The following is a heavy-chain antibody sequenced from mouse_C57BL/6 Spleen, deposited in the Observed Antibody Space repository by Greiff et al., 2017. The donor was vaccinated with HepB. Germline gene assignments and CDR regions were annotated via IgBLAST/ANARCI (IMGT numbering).Heavy chain of an antibody. J-gene: IGHJ2*01. CDR1: GYTFPSYW. Sequence: VQLKQSGAELVKPGASVKLSCKASGYTFPSYWMQWVKQRPGQGLEWIGEIDPSDSYTNYNQKFKGKATLTVDTSSSTAYMQLSSLTSEDSAVDYCARDYGSRRDFDYWGKGTTLTVSS. D-gene: IGHD1-1*01. V-gene: IGHV1-50*01. CDR2: IDPSDSYT. CDR3: ARDYGSRRDFDY.